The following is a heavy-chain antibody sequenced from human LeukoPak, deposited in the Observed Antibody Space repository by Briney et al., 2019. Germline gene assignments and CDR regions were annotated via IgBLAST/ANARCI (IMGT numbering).Heavy chain of an antibody. V-gene: IGHV3-53*01. CDR3: ARDTYGKNYFDY. J-gene: IGHJ4*02. Sequence: GGSLRLSCVASGFTFSSTTMGWVRQAPGKGLEWVSVIYRDGSTYYADSVKGRFTISRDNSKNTLYLQMNSLRAEDTAVYYCARDTYGKNYFDYWGRGTLVTVSS. CDR1: GFTFSSTT. D-gene: IGHD3-10*01. CDR2: IYRDGST.